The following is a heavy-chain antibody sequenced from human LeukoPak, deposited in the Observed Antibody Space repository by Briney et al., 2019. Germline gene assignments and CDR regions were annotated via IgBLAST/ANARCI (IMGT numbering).Heavy chain of an antibody. J-gene: IGHJ5*02. V-gene: IGHV1-18*01. CDR3: ARDWDGWTDSFDR. CDR2: ISGRSDDI. CDR1: GYTFTKFG. Sequence: ASVKVSCKASGYTFTKFGISWVRQALARGLEWMGYISGRSDDINFAQNFQDRLTMTTDTSTSTAYMELERLTSDDTAVYYCARDWDGWTDSFDRWGQGTLVIVSS. D-gene: IGHD1-26*01.